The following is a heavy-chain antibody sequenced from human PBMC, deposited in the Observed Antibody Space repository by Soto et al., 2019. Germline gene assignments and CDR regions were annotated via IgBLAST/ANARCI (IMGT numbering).Heavy chain of an antibody. D-gene: IGHD3-10*01. CDR2: IYYSGTT. CDR3: ARESYYGSGATVVAY. V-gene: IGHV4-61*08. Sequence: SETLSLTCAVCGCSISSGGYTWSWIRQPPGKGLEWIGYIYYSGTTSYNPSLNSRVTMSVDRSKNQFSLKVNSVTAADTAVYYCARESYYGSGATVVAYWGQGTLVTVSS. J-gene: IGHJ4*02. CDR1: GCSISSGGYT.